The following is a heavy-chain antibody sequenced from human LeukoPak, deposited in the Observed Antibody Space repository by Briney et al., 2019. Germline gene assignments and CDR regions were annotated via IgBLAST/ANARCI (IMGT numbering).Heavy chain of an antibody. D-gene: IGHD2-15*01. CDR2: ISGSGGST. CDR3: VSVVIYFDY. V-gene: IGHV3-23*01. Sequence: GGSLRLSCADSGYTFRSYAMSWVRQAPGKGLEWVSGISGSGGSTYYADSVKGRFTISRDNSKNTLYLQINSLGAEDTAIYYCVSVVIYFDYWGQGTLVTVSS. J-gene: IGHJ4*02. CDR1: GYTFRSYA.